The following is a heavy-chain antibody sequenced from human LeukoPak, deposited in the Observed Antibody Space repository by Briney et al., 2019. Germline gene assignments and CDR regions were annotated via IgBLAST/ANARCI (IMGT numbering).Heavy chain of an antibody. D-gene: IGHD6-6*01. Sequence: ASVEVSCKASGYTFTGYYMHWVRQAPGQGLEWMGWINPNSGGTNYAQKFQGRVTMARDTSISTAYMELSRLRSDDTAVYYCARARIAARSNWFDPWGQGTLVTVSS. CDR1: GYTFTGYY. CDR2: INPNSGGT. J-gene: IGHJ5*02. V-gene: IGHV1-2*02. CDR3: ARARIAARSNWFDP.